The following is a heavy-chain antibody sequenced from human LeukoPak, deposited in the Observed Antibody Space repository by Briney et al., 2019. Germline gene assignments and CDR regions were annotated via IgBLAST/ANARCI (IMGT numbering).Heavy chain of an antibody. Sequence: PGGSLRLSCAASGFTISGSAMHWVRQASGKGLEWVGRIRSKANSYATAYAASVKGRFTISRDDSKNTAYLQMNSLKTEDTAVYYCLVTGWVYWGQGTLVTVSS. J-gene: IGHJ4*02. V-gene: IGHV3-73*01. D-gene: IGHD2-21*02. CDR2: IRSKANSYAT. CDR3: LVTGWVY. CDR1: GFTISGSA.